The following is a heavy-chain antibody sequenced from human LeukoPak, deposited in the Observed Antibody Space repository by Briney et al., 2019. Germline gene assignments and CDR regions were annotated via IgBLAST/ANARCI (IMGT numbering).Heavy chain of an antibody. CDR1: GFTFDDYA. V-gene: IGHV3-43D*03. J-gene: IGHJ4*02. CDR2: ISWDGGST. CDR3: ARASITMVRGELVYYFDF. Sequence: GGSLRLSCAASGFTFDDYAMHWVRQAPGKGLEWVSLISWDGGSTYYADSVKGRFTIPRDNAKNSLYLQMNSLIAEDTAVYYCARASITMVRGELVYYFDFWGQGTLVTVSS. D-gene: IGHD3-10*01.